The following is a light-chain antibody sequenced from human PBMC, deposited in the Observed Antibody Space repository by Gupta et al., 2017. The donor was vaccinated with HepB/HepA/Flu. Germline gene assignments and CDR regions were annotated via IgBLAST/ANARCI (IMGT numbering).Light chain of an antibody. J-gene: IGKJ5*01. CDR2: DAS. Sequence: EIVLTQSPATLSLSPGERATLSCRASQSLSSYLAWYQQKPGQAPRLLIYDASNRATGIPARFSGSGSGTDFTLTISSLEPEDFAVYYCQQRSTWPRTFGQGTRLELK. CDR3: QQRSTWPRT. CDR1: QSLSSY. V-gene: IGKV3-11*01.